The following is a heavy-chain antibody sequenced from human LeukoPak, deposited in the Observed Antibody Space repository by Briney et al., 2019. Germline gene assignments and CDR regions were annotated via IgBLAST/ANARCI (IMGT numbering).Heavy chain of an antibody. CDR3: ARGNNRAFEI. J-gene: IGHJ3*02. CDR1: GFTFTSYW. CDR2: IYPTDSGT. V-gene: IGHV5-51*01. Sequence: GESLKISCKGSGFTFTSYWIGWVRQMPGKGLESMGIIYPTDSGTGYSPSFQGQVTISADRSISTAYLQWSSLKASDTAIYYCARGNNRAFEIWGQGTMVTVSS. D-gene: IGHD2/OR15-2a*01.